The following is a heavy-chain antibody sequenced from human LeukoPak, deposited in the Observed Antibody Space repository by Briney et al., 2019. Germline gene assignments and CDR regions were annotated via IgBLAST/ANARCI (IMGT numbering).Heavy chain of an antibody. CDR3: ARAYYDSSGYYESGYFDY. D-gene: IGHD3-22*01. CDR1: GGSISSYY. Sequence: SETLSLXCTVSGGSISSYYWSWIRQPPGKGLEWIGYIYYSGSTNYNPSLKSRVTISVDTSKNQFSLKLSSVTAADTAVYYCARAYYDSSGYYESGYFDYWGQGTLVTVSS. J-gene: IGHJ4*02. CDR2: IYYSGST. V-gene: IGHV4-59*01.